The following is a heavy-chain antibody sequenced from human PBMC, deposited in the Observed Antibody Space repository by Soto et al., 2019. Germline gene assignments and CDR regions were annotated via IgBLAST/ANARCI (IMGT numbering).Heavy chain of an antibody. J-gene: IGHJ3*02. Sequence: PGGSLRLSCAASGFSFSNAWMSWVRQAPGKGLEWVGRIKSKSKGGTADYAAPVKGRFTISRDDSKYTLTLQMNSLKVEDTAVYYCTTGYPIWGQGTMVTVSS. CDR1: GFSFSNAW. D-gene: IGHD5-18*01. CDR2: IKSKSKGGTA. CDR3: TTGYPI. V-gene: IGHV3-15*01.